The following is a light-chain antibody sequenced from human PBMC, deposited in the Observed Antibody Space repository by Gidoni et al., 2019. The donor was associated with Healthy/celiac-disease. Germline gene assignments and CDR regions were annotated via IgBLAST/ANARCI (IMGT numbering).Light chain of an antibody. J-gene: IGKJ3*01. CDR3: QQRSNSFT. Sequence: EILLTQPPATLSLSPGERATLSCRASQSVSSYLAWYHQKPVQAPRLLIYDASNRATGIPARFSGSGSGTDFTLTISSLEPEDFAVYYCQQRSNSFTFGPGTKVDIK. V-gene: IGKV3-11*01. CDR1: QSVSSY. CDR2: DAS.